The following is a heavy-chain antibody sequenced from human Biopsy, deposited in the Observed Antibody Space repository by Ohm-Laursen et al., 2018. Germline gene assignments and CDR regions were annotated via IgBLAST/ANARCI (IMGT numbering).Heavy chain of an antibody. CDR3: ATKLTGYFHH. CDR1: AGTFSNYS. CDR2: NIPILGTA. D-gene: IGHD3-9*01. J-gene: IGHJ1*01. V-gene: IGHV1-69*06. Sequence: GPSVKVSCKAPAGTFSNYSVNWVRQAPGQGLEWLGGNIPILGTANYAQKFQDRVTVAADTSTSTATMELGSLRSDDTAVYYCATKLTGYFHHWGQGTLVTVSS.